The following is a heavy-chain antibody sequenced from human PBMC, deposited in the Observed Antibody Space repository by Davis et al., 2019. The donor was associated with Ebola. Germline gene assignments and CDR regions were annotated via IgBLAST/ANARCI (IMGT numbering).Heavy chain of an antibody. Sequence: ASVKVSCKASGYTFTSYGISWVRQAPGQGLEWMGWISAYNGNTHYAQKLQGRVTMTTDTSTSTAYMELRSLRSDDTAVYYCARDMGMVQEANWFDPWGQGTLVTVSS. CDR3: ARDMGMVQEANWFDP. D-gene: IGHD3-10*01. V-gene: IGHV1-18*01. CDR1: GYTFTSYG. J-gene: IGHJ5*02. CDR2: ISAYNGNT.